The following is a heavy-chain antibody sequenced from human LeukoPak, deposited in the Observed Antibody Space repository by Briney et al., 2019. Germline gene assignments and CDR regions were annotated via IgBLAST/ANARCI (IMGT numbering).Heavy chain of an antibody. CDR3: ARWELSGRVMERLSWIDH. D-gene: IGHD3-16*02. CDR2: INWNGGGT. Sequence: GGSLRLSCAASGFTFDDFGMTWVRQAPGKGLEWVSGINWNGGGTGYADSVKGRFTISRDNARKILYLQMNSLRVEDTAVYYCARWELSGRVMERLSWIDHWGQGALVTVSS. J-gene: IGHJ4*02. CDR1: GFTFDDFG. V-gene: IGHV3-20*04.